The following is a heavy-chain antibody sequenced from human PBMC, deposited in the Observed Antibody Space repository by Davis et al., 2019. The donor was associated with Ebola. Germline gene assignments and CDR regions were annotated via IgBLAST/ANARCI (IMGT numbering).Heavy chain of an antibody. CDR3: ARDGWQQLVLFFPTGYFDL. Sequence: ASVTVSCKASGYTFTGSYIHWVRQAPGQGLEWMGWMNPNSGGTNYAQKFQGRVTMTRDTSISTAYMELRRLRSDDTAVYYCARDGWQQLVLFFPTGYFDLWGRGALVTVSS. J-gene: IGHJ2*01. D-gene: IGHD6-13*01. V-gene: IGHV1-2*02. CDR1: GYTFTGSY. CDR2: MNPNSGGT.